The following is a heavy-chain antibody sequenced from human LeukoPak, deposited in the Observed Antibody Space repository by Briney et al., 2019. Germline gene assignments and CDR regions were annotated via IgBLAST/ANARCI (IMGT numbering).Heavy chain of an antibody. CDR3: AKRSGYTTGWFFDC. J-gene: IGHJ4*02. V-gene: IGHV3-23*01. CDR1: GFSFSSYA. Sequence: GGSLRLSCAASGFSFSSYAMSWVRQAPGKGLEWVSSISGSGDNTYYAETVKGRFTISRDNSKNTLFLQMNSLRAEDTAVFYCAKRSGYTTGWFFDCWGQGTLVTASS. D-gene: IGHD6-19*01. CDR2: ISGSGDNT.